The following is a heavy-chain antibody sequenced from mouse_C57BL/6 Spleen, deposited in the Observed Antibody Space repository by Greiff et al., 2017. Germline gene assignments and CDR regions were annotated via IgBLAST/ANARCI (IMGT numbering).Heavy chain of an antibody. D-gene: IGHD2-3*01. CDR3: ARTDGYYEGLDAMDY. Sequence: QVQLQQSGPELVQPGASVKISCKASGYAFSSSWMNWVKQRPGKGLEWIGRVYPGDGDTNYNGTFKGKAPLTADQSSSTAYMQLSSLTSEDSAVYCCARTDGYYEGLDAMDYWGQGTSVTVSS. V-gene: IGHV1-82*01. J-gene: IGHJ4*01. CDR2: VYPGDGDT. CDR1: GYAFSSSW.